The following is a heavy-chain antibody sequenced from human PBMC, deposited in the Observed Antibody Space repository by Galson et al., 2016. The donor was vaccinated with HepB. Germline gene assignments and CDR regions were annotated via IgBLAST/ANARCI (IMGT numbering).Heavy chain of an antibody. CDR2: IYYSGTT. CDR1: SGSMNYFY. Sequence: SETLSLTCSVSSGSMNYFYWSWVRQSPGKGLEWIGFIYYSGTTNYSPSLKSRVTISIDTSKNQLFLRLTSVTAADTAIYYCARLNDFWTGYFDFWGQGIPVTVSS. V-gene: IGHV4-59*01. D-gene: IGHD3/OR15-3a*01. J-gene: IGHJ4*02. CDR3: ARLNDFWTGYFDF.